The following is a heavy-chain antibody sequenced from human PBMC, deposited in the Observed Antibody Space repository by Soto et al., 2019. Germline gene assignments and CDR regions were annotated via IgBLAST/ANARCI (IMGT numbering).Heavy chain of an antibody. CDR1: GGSISSSSYY. D-gene: IGHD1-26*01. CDR3: AREAPWDTTVFDY. CDR2: IYYSGST. Sequence: SETLSLTCTVSGGSISSSSYYWGWIRQPPGKGLEWIGSIYYSGSTYYNPSLKSRVTMSVDTSRNQFTLRLSSVTAADTAVYYCAREAPWDTTVFDYWGHGTLVTVSS. V-gene: IGHV4-39*06. J-gene: IGHJ4*01.